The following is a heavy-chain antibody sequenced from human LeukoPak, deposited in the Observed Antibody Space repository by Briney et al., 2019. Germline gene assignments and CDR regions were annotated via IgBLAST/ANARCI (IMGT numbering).Heavy chain of an antibody. V-gene: IGHV4-30-2*01. J-gene: IGHJ4*02. CDR3: ARDSVHSYSSGWYGAVD. CDR2: IYHSGST. Sequence: PSQTLSLTCTVSGGSISSGGYYWSWIRQPPGKGLEWIGYIYHSGSTYYNPSLKSRVTISVDRSKNQFSLKLSSVTAADTAVYYCARDSVHSYSSGWYGAVDWGQGTLVTVSS. CDR1: GGSISSGGYY. D-gene: IGHD6-19*01.